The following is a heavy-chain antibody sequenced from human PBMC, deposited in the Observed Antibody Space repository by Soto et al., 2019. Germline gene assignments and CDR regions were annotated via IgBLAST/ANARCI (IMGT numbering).Heavy chain of an antibody. J-gene: IGHJ3*02. CDR2: IWYDGSNK. V-gene: IGHV3-33*01. CDR3: ARNFGIMIPSPDAFDI. D-gene: IGHD3-16*01. Sequence: PGGSLRLSCAASGFTFSSYGMHWVRQAPGKGLEWVAVIWYDGSNKYYADSVTGRFTISRDNSKDTLYLQMNSLRAEDTAVYYCARNFGIMIPSPDAFDIWGQGTMV. CDR1: GFTFSSYG.